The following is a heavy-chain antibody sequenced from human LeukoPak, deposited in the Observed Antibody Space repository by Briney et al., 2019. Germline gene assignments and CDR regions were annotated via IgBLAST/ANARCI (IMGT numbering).Heavy chain of an antibody. J-gene: IGHJ4*02. CDR3: ARDQTGSLDY. Sequence: PGGSLRLSCVASGFTFSRDWMSWVRQAPGKGLEWVASVKQDGIETQYVDSVKGRFTISRDNAKNSVYLQMNSLRAEDTALYYCARDQTGSLDYWGQGTLVTVSS. V-gene: IGHV3-7*01. CDR2: VKQDGIET. CDR1: GFTFSRDW. D-gene: IGHD1-26*01.